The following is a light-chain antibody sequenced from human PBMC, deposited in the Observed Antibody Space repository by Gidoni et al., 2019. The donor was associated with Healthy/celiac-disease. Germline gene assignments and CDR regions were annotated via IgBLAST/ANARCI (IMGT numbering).Light chain of an antibody. J-gene: IGKJ3*01. CDR1: QSVSSN. CDR2: GAS. CDR3: QQYNNWPPIT. Sequence: EIVMTQSPATLSVSPGERATLSCRASQSVSSNLAWYQQNPGPAPRLLIYGASTRATGIPARFSGSGSGTEFTLTISSLQSEDFAVYYCQQYNNWPPITFGPGTKVDIK. V-gene: IGKV3-15*01.